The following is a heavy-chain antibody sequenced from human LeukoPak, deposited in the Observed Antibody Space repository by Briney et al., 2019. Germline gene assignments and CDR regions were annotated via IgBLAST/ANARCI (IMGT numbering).Heavy chain of an antibody. CDR1: GYTFTSYG. D-gene: IGHD4-11*01. CDR3: ARAPLNTVTIIWFDP. CDR2: INAYNGNT. V-gene: IGHV1-18*01. Sequence: ASVKVSCKASGYTFTSYGISWVRQAPGQGLEWMGWINAYNGNTNYAQKLQGRVTMTTDTSTSTAYMELRSLRSDDTAVYYCARAPLNTVTIIWFDPWGQGTLVTVSS. J-gene: IGHJ5*02.